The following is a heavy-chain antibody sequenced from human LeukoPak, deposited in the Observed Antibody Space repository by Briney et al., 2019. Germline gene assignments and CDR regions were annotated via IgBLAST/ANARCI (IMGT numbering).Heavy chain of an antibody. D-gene: IGHD3-22*01. J-gene: IGHJ4*02. CDR1: GFTFSSYA. CDR3: AKHRFESGGYHSTD. V-gene: IGHV3-30-3*02. CDR2: ISYDGSNK. Sequence: GALRLSCAASGFTFSSYAMHWVRQAPGKGLEWVAVISYDGSNKYYADSVKGRFTISRDNSKNTLYLQMNSLRAEDTAVYYCAKHRFESGGYHSTDWGQGTLVTVSS.